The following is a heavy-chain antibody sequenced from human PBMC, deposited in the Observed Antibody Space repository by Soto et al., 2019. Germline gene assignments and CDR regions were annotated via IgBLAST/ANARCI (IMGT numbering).Heavy chain of an antibody. J-gene: IGHJ3*02. CDR3: ATLGGMVYAIKPADAFDI. V-gene: IGHV1-3*01. D-gene: IGHD2-8*01. CDR2: INAGNGNT. Sequence: ASVKVSCKASGYTFTSYAMHWVRQAPGQRLEWMGWINAGNGNTKYSQKFQGRVTITRDTSASTAYMELSSLRSEDTAVYYCATLGGMVYAIKPADAFDIWGQGTMVTVSS. CDR1: GYTFTSYA.